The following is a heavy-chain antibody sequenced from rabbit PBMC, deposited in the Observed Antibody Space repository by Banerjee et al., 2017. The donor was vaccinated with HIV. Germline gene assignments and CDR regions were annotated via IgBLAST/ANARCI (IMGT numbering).Heavy chain of an antibody. J-gene: IGHJ4*01. V-gene: IGHV1S43*01. Sequence: QSLEESGGDLVKPGASLTLTCKASGFSFSSGYDMCWVRQAPGKGLEWIACINTSSGNTVYASWVNGRFSISRSTSLNTVDLKMTSLTAADTATYFCAREGGSTFLYYFKLWGPGTLVTV. D-gene: IGHD4-2*01. CDR1: GFSFSSGYD. CDR2: INTSSGNT. CDR3: AREGGSTFLYYFKL.